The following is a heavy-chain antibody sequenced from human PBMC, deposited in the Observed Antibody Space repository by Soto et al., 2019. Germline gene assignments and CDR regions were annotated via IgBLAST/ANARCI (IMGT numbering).Heavy chain of an antibody. V-gene: IGHV1-8*01. CDR1: GYTFTSYD. CDR3: ARGVGGYCSGGSCSFDY. Sequence: ASVKVSCKASGYTFTSYDINWVRQATGQGLEWMGWMNPSSGNTGYAQKFQGRVTMTRNTSISTAYMELSSLRSEDTAVYYCARGVGGYCSGGSCSFDYWGQGTLVTVSS. D-gene: IGHD2-15*01. CDR2: MNPSSGNT. J-gene: IGHJ4*02.